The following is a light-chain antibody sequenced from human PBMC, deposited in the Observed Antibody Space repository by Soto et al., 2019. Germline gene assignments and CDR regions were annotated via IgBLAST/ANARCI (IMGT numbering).Light chain of an antibody. CDR2: KAS. Sequence: DIQMTQSPSTLSASVGDRVTITCRASQSISSWLAWYQQKPGKAPKLLLYKASSLESGVPSRFSGSGSGTEFTLTISSLQPDDFATYYCQQYNSYWTFAQRTKV. V-gene: IGKV1-5*03. J-gene: IGKJ1*01. CDR3: QQYNSYWT. CDR1: QSISSW.